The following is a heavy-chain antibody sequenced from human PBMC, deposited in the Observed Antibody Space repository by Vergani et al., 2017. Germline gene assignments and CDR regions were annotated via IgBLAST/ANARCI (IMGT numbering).Heavy chain of an antibody. CDR1: GFTFSSYS. J-gene: IGHJ4*02. V-gene: IGHV3-21*01. CDR2: ISSSSSYI. Sequence: EVQLVESGGGLVKPGGSLRLSCAASGFTFSSYSMNWVRQAPGKGLEWVSSISSSSSYIYYADSVKGRFTISRDNAKNSLYLQMNSLRAEDTAVYYCARDAESRRSPAISGEFDYWGQGTLVTVSS. CDR3: ARDAESRRSPAISGEFDY. D-gene: IGHD3-10*01.